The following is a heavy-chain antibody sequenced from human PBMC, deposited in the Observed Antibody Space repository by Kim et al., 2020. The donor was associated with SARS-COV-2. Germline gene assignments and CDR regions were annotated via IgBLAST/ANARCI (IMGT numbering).Heavy chain of an antibody. J-gene: IGHJ6*02. V-gene: IGHV3-74*01. CDR3: ARDRRGAVRGYMDV. Sequence: ADSVKGRFTISRDNAKNTLYLQMNSLRAEDTAVYYCARDRRGAVRGYMDVWGQGTTVTVSS. D-gene: IGHD3-10*01.